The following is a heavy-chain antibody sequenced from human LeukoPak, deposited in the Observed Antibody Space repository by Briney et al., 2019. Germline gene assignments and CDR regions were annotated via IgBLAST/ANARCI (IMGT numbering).Heavy chain of an antibody. CDR3: ARVQITVAQQAKFDY. CDR1: GYTFTGYY. V-gene: IGHV1-2*02. D-gene: IGHD3-10*01. Sequence: EASVKASCKASGYTFTGYYMHWVRQAPGQGLEWMGWINPNGGGTNYAQKFQDRVTMTRDTSISTAYMELSRLRSDDTAVYYCARVQITVAQQAKFDYWGQGTLVTVSS. J-gene: IGHJ4*02. CDR2: INPNGGGT.